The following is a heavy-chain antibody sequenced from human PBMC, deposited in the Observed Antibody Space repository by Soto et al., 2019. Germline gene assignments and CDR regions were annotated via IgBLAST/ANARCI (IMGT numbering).Heavy chain of an antibody. J-gene: IGHJ5*02. V-gene: IGHV1-2*02. CDR3: ASNDPGARFDP. CDR1: RYIFTAYF. CDR2: INRNNGAT. D-gene: IGHD1-1*01. Sequence: QVQLVQSGAEVKKPGASVKVSCKAPRYIFTAYFMNWVRQAPGQGLEWMGWINRNNGATHYGLSFQGRVTMTRDTSISTAYMELSSLRSDDTAVYYCASNDPGARFDPWGQGTLVIVSS.